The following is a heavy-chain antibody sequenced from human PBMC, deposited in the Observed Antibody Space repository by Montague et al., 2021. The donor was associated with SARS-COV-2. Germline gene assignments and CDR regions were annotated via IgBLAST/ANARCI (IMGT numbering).Heavy chain of an antibody. CDR2: IKQDGSEK. J-gene: IGHJ6*02. D-gene: IGHD3-9*01. V-gene: IGHV3-7*01. CDR3: AREDYDILTGYYSPYYYYGMDV. Sequence: SLRLSCAASGFTFSSYWMNWVRQAPGKGLEWVANIKQDGSEKYFLDSXKGRFTISRDNAQNSLYLQMNSLRAEDTAVYYCAREDYDILTGYYSPYYYYGMDVWGQGTTVTVSS. CDR1: GFTFSSYW.